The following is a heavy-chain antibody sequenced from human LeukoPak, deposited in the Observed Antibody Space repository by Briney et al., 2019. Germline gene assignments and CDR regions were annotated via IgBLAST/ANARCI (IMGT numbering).Heavy chain of an antibody. D-gene: IGHD3-22*01. CDR2: IYPGNSDT. J-gene: IGHJ1*01. CDR3: ARSYYYDSSGYPGAEYFQH. V-gene: IGHV5-51*01. CDR1: GYSLTSYW. Sequence: GESLKISCKGSGYSLTSYWIGWVRQMPGKGLDWMGIIYPGNSDTMYSPSFQGQVTISADKSISTAYLQWSSLKASDTAMYYCARSYYYDSSGYPGAEYFQHWGQGTLVTVSS.